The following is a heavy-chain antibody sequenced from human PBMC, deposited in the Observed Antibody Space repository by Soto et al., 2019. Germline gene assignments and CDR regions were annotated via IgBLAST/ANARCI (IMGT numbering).Heavy chain of an antibody. D-gene: IGHD3-3*01. CDR3: ARDDPTIFGVVPPYYYYGMDV. J-gene: IGHJ6*02. V-gene: IGHV1-69*13. CDR1: GGTFSSYA. CDR2: IIPIFGTA. Sequence: SVKVSCKASGGTFSSYAISWVRQAPEQGLEWMGGIIPIFGTANYAQKFQGRVTITADESTSTAYMELSSLRSEDTAVYYCARDDPTIFGVVPPYYYYGMDVWGQGTTVTVSS.